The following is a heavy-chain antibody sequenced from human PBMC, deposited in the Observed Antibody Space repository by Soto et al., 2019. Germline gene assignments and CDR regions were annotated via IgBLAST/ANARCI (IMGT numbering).Heavy chain of an antibody. J-gene: IGHJ6*02. CDR2: IGGSGGST. Sequence: PGSSLRLSCAASGFTFSSYAMSGCRKSPGKGLEWCSSIGGSGGSTYYADYVKGRFTTSRDNPKTALYLKINSLRDEDTAVYYCAKDSITIFGVPNWHPNYGMDVWGQGTTVTVSS. CDR1: GFTFSSYA. V-gene: IGHV3-23*01. D-gene: IGHD3-3*01. CDR3: AKDSITIFGVPNWHPNYGMDV.